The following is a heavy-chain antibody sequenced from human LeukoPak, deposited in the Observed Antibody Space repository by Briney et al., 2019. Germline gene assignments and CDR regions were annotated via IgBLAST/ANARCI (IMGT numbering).Heavy chain of an antibody. Sequence: SETLSLTCTVSGGSISSYYWSWIRQPPGKGLEWIGYMSNSGSTNYNPSLKSRVTVSVDTSKNQFSLRLSSVTAADTAVYYCARSITGTRSKFDYWGQGTLVTVSS. CDR3: ARSITGTRSKFDY. V-gene: IGHV4-4*08. CDR2: MSNSGST. D-gene: IGHD1/OR15-1a*01. J-gene: IGHJ4*02. CDR1: GGSISSYY.